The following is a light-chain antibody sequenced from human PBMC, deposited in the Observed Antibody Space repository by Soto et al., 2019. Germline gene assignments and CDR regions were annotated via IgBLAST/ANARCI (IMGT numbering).Light chain of an antibody. CDR1: QSITNY. Sequence: DIPMTQSTAAMSDSSRNTRHIVSLASQSITNYLNWYQQRPGKAPKLLIYAASSLQSGVPSRFSGIGSGTDFTLTIGSLQPEDFATYSCQQGYSNPIPFGQGTRLEIK. J-gene: IGKJ5*01. CDR2: AAS. V-gene: IGKV1-39*01. CDR3: QQGYSNPIP.